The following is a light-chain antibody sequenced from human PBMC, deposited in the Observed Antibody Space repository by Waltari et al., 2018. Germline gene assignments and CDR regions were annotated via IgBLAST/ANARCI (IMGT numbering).Light chain of an antibody. CDR3: QQSYSTPT. Sequence: DIQMTQSPSSLSASVGDRVTITCRASQSISIYLNLYQQKPGKAPKLLIYAASSLQSGVPSRFSGSGSGTDFTLTISSLQPEDFATYYCQQSYSTPTFGGGTKVEIK. V-gene: IGKV1-39*01. CDR2: AAS. J-gene: IGKJ4*01. CDR1: QSISIY.